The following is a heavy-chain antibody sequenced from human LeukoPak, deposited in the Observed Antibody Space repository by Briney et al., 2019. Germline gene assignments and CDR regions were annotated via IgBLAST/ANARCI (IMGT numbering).Heavy chain of an antibody. D-gene: IGHD6-13*01. J-gene: IGHJ6*02. Sequence: PSETLSLTCTVSGGSISSGGYYWSWIRQHPGKGLEWIGYIYYSGSTYYNPSLKSRVTMSVDTSKNQFSLKLSSVTAADTAVYYCARLAAAGTGGFYYYYYGMDVWGQGTTVTVSS. CDR1: GGSISSGGYY. V-gene: IGHV4-31*03. CDR3: ARLAAAGTGGFYYYYYGMDV. CDR2: IYYSGST.